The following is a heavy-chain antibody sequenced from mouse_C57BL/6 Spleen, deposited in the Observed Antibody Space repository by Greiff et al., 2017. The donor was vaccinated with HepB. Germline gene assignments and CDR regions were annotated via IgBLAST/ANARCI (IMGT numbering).Heavy chain of an antibody. CDR1: GYAFSSSW. V-gene: IGHV1-82*01. D-gene: IGHD4-1*01. CDR2: IYPGDGDT. J-gene: IGHJ2*01. Sequence: QVQLQQSGPELVKPGASVKISCKASGYAFSSSWMNWVKQRPGKGLEWIGRIYPGDGDTNYNGKFKGKATLTADKSSSTAYMQLSSLTSEDSAVYFCARWKDANWVLFDYWGQGTTLTVSS. CDR3: ARWKDANWVLFDY.